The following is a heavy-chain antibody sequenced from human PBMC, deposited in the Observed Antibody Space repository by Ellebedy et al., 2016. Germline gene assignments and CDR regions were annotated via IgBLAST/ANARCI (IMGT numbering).Heavy chain of an antibody. D-gene: IGHD2-21*02. Sequence: GESLKISXAASGFTFSSYSMNWVRQAPGKGLEWVSSITSSGTYIHYADLLKGRFTISRDNAKNSLYLQMNSLRAEDTAVYYCARDSVVTAIFYYYYGMDVWGQGTTVTVSS. CDR1: GFTFSSYS. CDR3: ARDSVVTAIFYYYYGMDV. CDR2: ITSSGTYI. V-gene: IGHV3-21*01. J-gene: IGHJ6*02.